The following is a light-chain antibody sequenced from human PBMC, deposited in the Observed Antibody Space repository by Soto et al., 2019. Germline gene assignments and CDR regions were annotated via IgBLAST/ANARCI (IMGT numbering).Light chain of an antibody. V-gene: IGKV1-39*01. Sequence: DIQLTQSPSSLSASVGDRVTVPCRTSQNIYKYLNWYQQKPGKAPKLLMYAASSVQSGVPVRFSGSGSGTDFTLTITSLEPEDFAMYYCQQYRGTPVTFGLGTRLEIK. CDR3: QQYRGTPVT. J-gene: IGKJ5*01. CDR2: AAS. CDR1: QNIYKY.